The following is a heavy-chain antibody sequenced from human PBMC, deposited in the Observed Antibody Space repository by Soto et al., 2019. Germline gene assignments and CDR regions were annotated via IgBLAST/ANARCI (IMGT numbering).Heavy chain of an antibody. J-gene: IGHJ6*02. CDR3: AKDGGIVVVITAPIYGMDV. Sequence: GGSLRLSCAASGFTFSSYAMSWVRQAPGKGLEWVSAISGSGGSTYYAESVKGRFTISRDNSKNTLYLQMNNLRAEDTAVYYCAKDGGIVVVITAPIYGMDVWGQGTTVTVSS. V-gene: IGHV3-23*01. D-gene: IGHD3-22*01. CDR1: GFTFSSYA. CDR2: ISGSGGST.